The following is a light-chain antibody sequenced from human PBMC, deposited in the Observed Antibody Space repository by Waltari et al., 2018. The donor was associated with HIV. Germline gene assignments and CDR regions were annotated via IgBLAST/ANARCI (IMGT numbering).Light chain of an antibody. CDR1: QTLLYSSNNKSC. Sequence: DIVMTQSPDSLAVSLGERATINCKSSQTLLYSSNNKSCLAWYQQKPGQPPKLRLYWASTRESGVSDRFSGSGSGTDFTLTISSLQAEDVAVYFCQQYYSNGRTFGRGTKVEVK. V-gene: IGKV4-1*01. J-gene: IGKJ1*01. CDR2: WAS. CDR3: QQYYSNGRT.